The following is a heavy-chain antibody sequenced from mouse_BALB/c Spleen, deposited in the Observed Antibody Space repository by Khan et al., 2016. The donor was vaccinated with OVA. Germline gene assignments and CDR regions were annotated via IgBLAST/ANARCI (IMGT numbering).Heavy chain of an antibody. V-gene: IGHV9-3*02. CDR2: INTNSGEP. CDR1: GYTFTNHG. J-gene: IGHJ4*01. Sequence: QIQLVQSGPEMNKPGETVKISCKASGYTFTNHGMNWVRQAPGKGLKWLGWINTNSGEPIYAEEFKGRFDFSLDTSATTAYLKINNLKNEDTATDFCARREWSYYVMEYWGQGTSLTVSS. CDR3: ARREWSYYVMEY. D-gene: IGHD1-1*02.